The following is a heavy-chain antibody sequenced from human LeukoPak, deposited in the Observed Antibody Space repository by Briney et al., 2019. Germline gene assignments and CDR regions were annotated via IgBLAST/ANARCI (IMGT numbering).Heavy chain of an antibody. CDR2: IKEDGSEK. CDR1: GFAFSNYW. CDR3: ARARYSDF. J-gene: IGHJ4*02. Sequence: GGSLRLSCVASGFAFSNYWMTWVRQAPGKGLEWVANIKEDGSEKNYADSVKGRFTISRDNAKNSLYLQMNSLRGEDTAVYYCARARYSDFWGQGTLVTVSS. V-gene: IGHV3-7*01.